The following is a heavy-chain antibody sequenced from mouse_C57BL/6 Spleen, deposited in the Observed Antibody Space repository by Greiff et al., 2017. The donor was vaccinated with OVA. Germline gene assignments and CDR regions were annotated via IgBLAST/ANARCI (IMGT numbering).Heavy chain of an antibody. CDR2: IDPNSGGT. J-gene: IGHJ1*03. CDR3: ARYYGSSYWYFVV. V-gene: IGHV1-72*01. CDR1: GYTFTSYW. D-gene: IGHD1-1*01. Sequence: QVQLKQPGAELVKPGASVKLSCKASGYTFTSYWMHWVKQRPGRGLEWIGRIDPNSGGTKYNEKFKSKATLTVDKPSSTAYMQLSSLTSEDSAVDYCARYYGSSYWYFVVWGTGTTGTVSS.